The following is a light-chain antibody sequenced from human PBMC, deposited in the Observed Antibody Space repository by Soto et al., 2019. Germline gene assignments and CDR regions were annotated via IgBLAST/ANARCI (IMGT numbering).Light chain of an antibody. CDR3: QQYGKLPIT. CDR1: QSVGGN. CDR2: GAS. V-gene: IGKV3-20*01. Sequence: EIVWSQSPGRLSLSPGDRATISCRASQSVGGNVAWYRQIPGQPPKLLIFGASSRATGIADKFSGSGSGTDFTLTISSLEPEDFAVYYCQQYGKLPITFGQGTRLEIK. J-gene: IGKJ5*01.